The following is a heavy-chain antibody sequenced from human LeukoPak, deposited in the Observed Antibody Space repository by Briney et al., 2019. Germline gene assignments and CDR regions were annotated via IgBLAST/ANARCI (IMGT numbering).Heavy chain of an antibody. D-gene: IGHD3-22*01. CDR2: VYYSGST. Sequence: SETLSLTCTVSGGSVSTIDYYWGWIRQPPGKGLEWIGSVYYSGSTYYNAPLKSRVTISVDTSKNQFSLKLSAVTTADTAMYYCAREGYYDSSGHLALYAFDIWGQGTMVTVSS. CDR3: AREGYYDSSGHLALYAFDI. CDR1: GGSVSTIDYY. J-gene: IGHJ3*02. V-gene: IGHV4-39*07.